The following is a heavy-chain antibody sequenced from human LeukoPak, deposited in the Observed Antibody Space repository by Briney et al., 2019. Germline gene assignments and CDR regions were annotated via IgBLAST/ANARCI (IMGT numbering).Heavy chain of an antibody. CDR2: INPNSGGT. D-gene: IGHD2-15*01. J-gene: IGHJ1*01. Sequence: GASVKVSCKASGYTFTGYYMHWVRQAPGQGLEWMGWINPNSGGTNYAQKFQGRVTITADKSTSTAYMELSSLRSEDTAVYYCARVRCSGGSCYSQYFQHWGQGTLVTVSS. V-gene: IGHV1-2*02. CDR1: GYTFTGYY. CDR3: ARVRCSGGSCYSQYFQH.